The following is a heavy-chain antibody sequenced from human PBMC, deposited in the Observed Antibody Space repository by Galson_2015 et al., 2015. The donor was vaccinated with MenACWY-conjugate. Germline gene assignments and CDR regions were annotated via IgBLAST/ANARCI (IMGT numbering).Heavy chain of an antibody. CDR3: MKGGWLDD. CDR2: ISGRDGST. J-gene: IGHJ4*02. D-gene: IGHD2-15*01. CDR1: GFSFATFD. V-gene: IGHV3-23*01. Sequence: SLRLSCAASGFSFATFDMSWGRLAPGKGLEWVSFISGRDGSTHYADSVKGRFTISRDNSKNTLYLQMSSLRAEDTAVYYCMKGGWLDDWGQGSLVTVSS.